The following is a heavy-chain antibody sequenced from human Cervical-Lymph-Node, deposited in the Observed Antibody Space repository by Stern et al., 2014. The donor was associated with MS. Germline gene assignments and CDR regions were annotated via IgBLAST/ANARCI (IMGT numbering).Heavy chain of an antibody. J-gene: IGHJ4*02. CDR3: ARGFGLGVTSILDY. D-gene: IGHD3/OR15-3a*01. V-gene: IGHV3-64*01. CDR1: GFTFSTFA. CDR2: ISRNGGSP. Sequence: EVQLVQSGGGLVQPGGSLRLSCSASGFTFSTFAMHWVRQAPGRGLEYVSAISRNGGSPYYANYVKGRFTISRDNTKNTLYLEMGSLRAEDTAVYYCARGFGLGVTSILDYWGQGALVAVSS.